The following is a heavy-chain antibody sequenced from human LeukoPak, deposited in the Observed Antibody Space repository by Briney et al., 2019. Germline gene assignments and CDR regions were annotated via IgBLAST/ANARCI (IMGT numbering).Heavy chain of an antibody. Sequence: GGSLRLSCAASGFTFSSYWMSWVRQAPGKGLEWVANIKQDGSEKYYVDSVKGRFTISRDNAKNSLYLQMNSLRAEDTAVYYCARELPSYSSGWYEDRYYFAYWGQGTLVTVSS. D-gene: IGHD6-19*01. CDR3: ARELPSYSSGWYEDRYYFAY. V-gene: IGHV3-7*01. J-gene: IGHJ4*02. CDR2: IKQDGSEK. CDR1: GFTFSSYW.